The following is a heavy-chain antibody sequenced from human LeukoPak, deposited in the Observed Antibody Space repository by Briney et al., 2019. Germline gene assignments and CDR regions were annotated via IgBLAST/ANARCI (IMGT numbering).Heavy chain of an antibody. J-gene: IGHJ4*02. CDR2: INHSGST. V-gene: IGHV4-34*01. CDR1: GGSFSGYY. CDR3: ARGPPRYSSSWYGDY. D-gene: IGHD6-13*01. Sequence: SETLSLTCAVYGGSFSGYYWNWIRQPPGKGLEWIGEINHSGSTNYNPSLKSRVTISLDTSKNQFSLKLNSVTAADTAIYYCARGPPRYSSSWYGDYWGQGTLVTVSS.